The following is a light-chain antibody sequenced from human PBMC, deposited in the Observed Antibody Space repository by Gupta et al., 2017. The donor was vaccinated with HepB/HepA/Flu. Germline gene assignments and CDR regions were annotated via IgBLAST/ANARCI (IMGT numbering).Light chain of an antibody. CDR3: QQRSNLQT. Sequence: EIVLTQSPATLSLSPGERATLSCRASQSVSRYLAWYQQKPGQAPRLLIYDASNRATGVPDRFSGSGSGTDFTLTSSSLEPEDFAVYYWQQRSNLQTFGQGTKVEIK. V-gene: IGKV3-11*01. CDR1: QSVSRY. J-gene: IGKJ1*01. CDR2: DAS.